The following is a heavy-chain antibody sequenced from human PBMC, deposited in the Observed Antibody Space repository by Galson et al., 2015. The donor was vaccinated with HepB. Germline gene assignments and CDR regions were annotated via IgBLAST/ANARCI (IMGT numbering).Heavy chain of an antibody. CDR3: ARSFGVVFPPYFDY. Sequence: SLRLSCAASGFTFNSYVMSWVRQTPRKGLEWVSGIRSSGGGTYYADSVQGRFTISRDNSKNTLYLQMNSLRAEDTAVYYCARSFGVVFPPYFDYWGQGTLVTVSS. D-gene: IGHD3-3*01. J-gene: IGHJ4*02. CDR2: IRSSGGGT. CDR1: GFTFNSYV. V-gene: IGHV3-23*01.